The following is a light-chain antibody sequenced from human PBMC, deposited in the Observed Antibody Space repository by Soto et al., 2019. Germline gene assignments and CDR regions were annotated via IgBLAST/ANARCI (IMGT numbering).Light chain of an antibody. CDR1: QSISTI. Sequence: IPMSLSPSSLSASACARGTIPSRAGQSISTILSWYQQKQGRAPKRLIFGGSSVRGAVPSSISSSSCGTEFTLPIISRQPADVSTYYCRQHNVCRPPFGQGTNVDI. CDR2: GGS. CDR3: RQHNVCRPP. J-gene: IGKJ1*01. V-gene: IGKV1-17*01.